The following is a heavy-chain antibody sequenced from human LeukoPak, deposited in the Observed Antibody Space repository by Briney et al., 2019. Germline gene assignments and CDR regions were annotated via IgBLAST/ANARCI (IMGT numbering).Heavy chain of an antibody. CDR3: ARTIGYTYGYFDS. CDR2: IFYSGST. V-gene: IGHV4-59*01. D-gene: IGHD5-18*01. Sequence: NPSETLSLTCTVSGGSISSYYWSWIRQPPGKGLEWIGYIFYSGSTNYNPSLKSRVSISLDTSKNQFSLKLISVTAADTAVYYCARTIGYTYGYFDSWSQGTLVTVSS. J-gene: IGHJ4*02. CDR1: GGSISSYY.